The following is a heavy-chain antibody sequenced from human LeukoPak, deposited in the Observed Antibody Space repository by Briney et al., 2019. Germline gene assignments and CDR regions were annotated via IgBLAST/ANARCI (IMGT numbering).Heavy chain of an antibody. D-gene: IGHD5-18*01. Sequence: AGGSLRLSCSASGFTFSSYAMHWVRQAPGKGLEYVSAVSDNGGSTYYADSVKGRFTISRDNSKNTLYLQMSSLRAEDTAVYYCVKGSQYSRDAFDIWGQGTMVTVSS. V-gene: IGHV3-64D*06. J-gene: IGHJ3*02. CDR1: GFTFSSYA. CDR3: VKGSQYSRDAFDI. CDR2: VSDNGGST.